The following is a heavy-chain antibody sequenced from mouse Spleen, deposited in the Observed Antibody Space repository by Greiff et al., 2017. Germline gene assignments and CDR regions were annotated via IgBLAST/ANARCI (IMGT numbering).Heavy chain of an antibody. CDR2: IYPRSGNT. CDR1: GYTFTSYG. D-gene: IGHD1-1*01. CDR3: ARYTSVGKNWFAY. Sequence: QVQLQQSGAELARPGASVKLSCKASGYTFTSYGTSWVKQRTGQGLEWIGEIYPRSGNTYYNEKFKGKATLTADKSSSTAYMELRSLTSEDSAVYFCARYTSVGKNWFAYWGQGTLVTVSA. J-gene: IGHJ3*01. V-gene: IGHV1-81*01.